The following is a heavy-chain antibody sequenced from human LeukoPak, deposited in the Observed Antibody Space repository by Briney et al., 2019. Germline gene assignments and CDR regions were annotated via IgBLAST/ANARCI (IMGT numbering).Heavy chain of an antibody. CDR1: GYTFTSYD. CDR2: MNPNSGNT. V-gene: IGHV1-8*01. D-gene: IGHD2-15*01. CDR3: ARGVPNSEYCSGGSCYSFVAFDI. Sequence: GASVKVSCKASGYTFTSYDINWVRQATGQGLEWMGWMNPNSGNTGYAQKFQGRVTMTRNTSISTVYMELSSLRSEDTAVYYCARGVPNSEYCSGGSCYSFVAFDIWGQGTMVTVSS. J-gene: IGHJ3*02.